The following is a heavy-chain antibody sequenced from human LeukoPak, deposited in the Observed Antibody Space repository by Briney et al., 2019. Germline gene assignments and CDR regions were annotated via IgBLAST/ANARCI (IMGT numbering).Heavy chain of an antibody. CDR1: GGSISSSNW. CDR2: IYHSGST. J-gene: IGHJ4*02. CDR3: ARDYGARYSGYDGAIDY. Sequence: NASETLSLTCAVSGGSISSSNWWSWVRQPPGKGLEWIGEIYHSGSTNYNPSLKSRVTISVDTSKNQFSLKLSSVTAADTAVYYCARDYGARYSGYDGAIDYWGQGTLVTVSS. D-gene: IGHD5-12*01. V-gene: IGHV4-4*02.